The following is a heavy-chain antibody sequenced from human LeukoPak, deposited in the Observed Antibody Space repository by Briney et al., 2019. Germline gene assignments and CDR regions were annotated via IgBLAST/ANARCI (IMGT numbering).Heavy chain of an antibody. V-gene: IGHV1-2*02. J-gene: IGHJ3*02. CDR1: GYTFTGYY. CDR2: INPNSGGT. CDR3: ARDYYDNSGFGAFDI. Sequence: ASVKVSCKASGYTFTGYYMHWVRQAPGQGLEWMGWINPNSGGTNYAQKFQGRVTMTRDTSISTAYMELSRLRSDDTAVYYCARDYYDNSGFGAFDIWGQGTMVTVSS. D-gene: IGHD3-22*01.